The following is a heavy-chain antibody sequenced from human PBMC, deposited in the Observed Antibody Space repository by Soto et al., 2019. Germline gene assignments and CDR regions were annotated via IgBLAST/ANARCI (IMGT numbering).Heavy chain of an antibody. CDR1: GLTFTDYS. Sequence: PGGSLRLSCAASGLTFTDYSMSWIRQAPGQGLEWLAFIDSRGRTLSYADSVKGRFTISRDNAKNSLYLQMHSLRADDTAVYYCARQAARNYIDSWGQGDVVTVSS. CDR3: ARQAARNYIDS. V-gene: IGHV3-11*01. D-gene: IGHD6-6*01. CDR2: IDSRGRTL. J-gene: IGHJ4*02.